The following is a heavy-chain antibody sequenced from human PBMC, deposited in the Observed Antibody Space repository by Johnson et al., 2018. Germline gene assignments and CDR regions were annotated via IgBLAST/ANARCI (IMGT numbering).Heavy chain of an antibody. CDR1: GFIFSSYW. CDR2: INQGGNEK. D-gene: IGHD4-17*01. J-gene: IGHJ6*01. V-gene: IGHV3-7*01. Sequence: VQLVESGGGLVQPGGSLRLSCAASGFIFSSYWINWVRQAPGKGLVWVGKINQGGNEKYYVDSVKGRFTISRDNAKNSLYLKMNSLRVEDTAVYYCARVHFGDYGPYFYYGMDSWGQGTTVIVSS. CDR3: ARVHFGDYGPYFYYGMDS.